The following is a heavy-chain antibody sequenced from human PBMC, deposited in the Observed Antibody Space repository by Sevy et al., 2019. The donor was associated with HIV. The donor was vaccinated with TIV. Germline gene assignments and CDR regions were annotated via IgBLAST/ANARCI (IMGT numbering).Heavy chain of an antibody. CDR3: ARGDYYGSLYYFDS. Sequence: GGSLRLSCAASGFTFSNYFINWVRQAPGKGLEWVSSISSGSSYKFYADSVKGRFTISRDNAKNSLYLHMNSLRAEDTAVYYCARGDYYGSLYYFDSWGPGTLVTVSS. D-gene: IGHD3-10*01. CDR2: ISSGSSYK. CDR1: GFTFSNYF. V-gene: IGHV3-21*01. J-gene: IGHJ4*02.